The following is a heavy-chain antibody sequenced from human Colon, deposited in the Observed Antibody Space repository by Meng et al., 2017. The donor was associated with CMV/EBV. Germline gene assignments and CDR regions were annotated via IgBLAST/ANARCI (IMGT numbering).Heavy chain of an antibody. D-gene: IGHD3-9*01. Sequence: ASVKVSCKASGYTFTDYYMHWVRQAPGQGLEWMGWISPNTGGTNYVQKFQGRVTMTRDTSISTAYMELSRLRSDDTAVYYCARGQGYGGVLRYFDWSRRGYYYYYGMDVWGQGTTVTVSS. V-gene: IGHV1-2*02. CDR2: ISPNTGGT. CDR3: ARGQGYGGVLRYFDWSRRGYYYYYGMDV. CDR1: GYTFTDYY. J-gene: IGHJ6*02.